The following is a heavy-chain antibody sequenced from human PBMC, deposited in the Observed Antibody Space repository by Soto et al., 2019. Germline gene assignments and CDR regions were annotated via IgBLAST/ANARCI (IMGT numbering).Heavy chain of an antibody. D-gene: IGHD3-22*01. CDR3: AKDLISTNIGFVDY. CDR2: ISYDGSHK. V-gene: IGHV3-30*18. CDR1: GFTFSNYG. J-gene: IGHJ4*02. Sequence: QVQLVESGGGVVQPGTSLRLSCAASGFTFSNYGMHWVRQAPGKGLEWVAVISYDGSHKYYADSVKGRFTSSRDNSKNTLYLQMNSLRAEDTAVFYCAKDLISTNIGFVDYWGQGTLVTVSS.